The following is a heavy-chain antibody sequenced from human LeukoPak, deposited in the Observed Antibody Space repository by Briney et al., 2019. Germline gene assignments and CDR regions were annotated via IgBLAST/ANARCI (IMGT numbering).Heavy chain of an antibody. V-gene: IGHV1-46*01. CDR2: INPSGGST. D-gene: IGHD3-10*01. CDR1: GYTFTSYY. J-gene: IGHJ5*02. CDR3: AREFYPPFTMVRVSWFDP. Sequence: ASVKVSCKASGYTFTSYYMHWVRQAPGQGLEWMGIINPSGGSTSYAQKFQGRVTMTRDTSTCTVYMELSSLRSEDTAVYYCAREFYPPFTMVRVSWFDPWGQGTLVTVSS.